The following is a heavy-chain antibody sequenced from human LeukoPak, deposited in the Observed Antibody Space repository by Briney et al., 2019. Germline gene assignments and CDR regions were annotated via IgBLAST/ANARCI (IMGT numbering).Heavy chain of an antibody. CDR2: ISATSNTR. D-gene: IGHD6-19*01. CDR3: ARDFGRYSSGWYMGSYFDY. V-gene: IGHV3-48*01. CDR1: GFTFSRYS. Sequence: GGSLRLSCAASGFTFSRYSMNWVRQAPGKGLEWISSISATSNTRQYADSVEGRVSISRDNVKNSVYLQMNSLRAEDTAVYYCARDFGRYSSGWYMGSYFDYWGQGTLVTVSS. J-gene: IGHJ4*02.